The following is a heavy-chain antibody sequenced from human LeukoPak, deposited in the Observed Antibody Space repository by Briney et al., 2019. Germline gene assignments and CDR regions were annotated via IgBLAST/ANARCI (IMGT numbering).Heavy chain of an antibody. CDR3: ARSVEDCSSTSCYNLFDY. CDR1: GYSFTSYW. Sequence: GESLKISCKGSGYSFTSYWIGWVRQMPGKGLEWVGSIYPGDSDTRYSPSLQGQVTISADKSISTAYLQCSSLKASDTAMYYCARSVEDCSSTSCYNLFDYWGQGTLVTVSS. V-gene: IGHV5-51*01. J-gene: IGHJ4*02. D-gene: IGHD2-2*02. CDR2: IYPGDSDT.